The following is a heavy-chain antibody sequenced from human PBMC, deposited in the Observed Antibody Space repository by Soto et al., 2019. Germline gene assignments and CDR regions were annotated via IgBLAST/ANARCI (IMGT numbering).Heavy chain of an antibody. CDR1: GGSFSGYY. V-gene: IGHV4-34*01. Sequence: QVQLQQWGAGLLKPLETLSLTCAVYGGSFSGYYWSWIRQPPGKGLEWIGEINHSGSTNYNPSLKSRVTISVDTSQNQFSLKLSSVTAADTAVYYCARGENYDFWSGLKSFDYWGQGTLVTVSS. D-gene: IGHD3-3*01. CDR3: ARGENYDFWSGLKSFDY. J-gene: IGHJ4*02. CDR2: INHSGST.